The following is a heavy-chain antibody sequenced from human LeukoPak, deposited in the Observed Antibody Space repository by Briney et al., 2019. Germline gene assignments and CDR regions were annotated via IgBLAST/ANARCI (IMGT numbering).Heavy chain of an antibody. D-gene: IGHD3-22*01. J-gene: IGHJ6*03. CDR1: GGSISSSSYY. V-gene: IGHV4-39*01. Sequence: SETLSLTCTVSGGSISSSSYYWGWIRQPPGKGLEWIGSIYYSGSTYYNPSLKSRVTISVDTSKNQFSLKLSSVTAADTAVYYCARQVNRGIVVVIREPPYYMDVWGKGTTVTVSS. CDR2: IYYSGST. CDR3: ARQVNRGIVVVIREPPYYMDV.